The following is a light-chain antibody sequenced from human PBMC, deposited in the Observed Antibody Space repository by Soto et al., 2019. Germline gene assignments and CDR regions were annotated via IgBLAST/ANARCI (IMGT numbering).Light chain of an antibody. CDR2: DAS. CDR1: QSISRW. J-gene: IGKJ2*01. V-gene: IGKV1-5*01. Sequence: DIQTTQSPSTLSASVGDRVTITCRASQSISRWLAWYQQKPGKAPNLLIYDASSLESGVPSRFSGSGSGTEFTLTISSLQPEDSATYYCQQYSSDSPYTFGQGTKLEIK. CDR3: QQYSSDSPYT.